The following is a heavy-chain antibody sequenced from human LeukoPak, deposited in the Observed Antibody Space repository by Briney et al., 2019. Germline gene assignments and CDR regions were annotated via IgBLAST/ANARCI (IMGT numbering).Heavy chain of an antibody. D-gene: IGHD6-6*01. Sequence: SVKVSCKASGYTFTGYYMHWVRQAPGQGLEWMGRINPNSGGTNYAQKFQGRVTMTRDTSISTAYMELSRLRSDDTAVYYCASLLPGYSSSSGLDYWGQGTLVTVSS. CDR1: GYTFTGYY. CDR2: INPNSGGT. CDR3: ASLLPGYSSSSGLDY. J-gene: IGHJ4*02. V-gene: IGHV1-2*06.